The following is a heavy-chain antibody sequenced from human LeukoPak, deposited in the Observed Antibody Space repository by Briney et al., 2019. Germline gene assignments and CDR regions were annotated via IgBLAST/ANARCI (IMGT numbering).Heavy chain of an antibody. Sequence: PGGSLRLSCAASGFTFSSYGMHWVRQAPGKGLEWVAFIRYDGSNKYYADSVKGRFTISRDNAKNTLYLQMNSLRAEDTAVYYCARAYEPWAAAGNWFDPWGQGTLVTVSS. CDR1: GFTFSSYG. J-gene: IGHJ5*02. CDR2: IRYDGSNK. D-gene: IGHD6-13*01. CDR3: ARAYEPWAAAGNWFDP. V-gene: IGHV3-30*02.